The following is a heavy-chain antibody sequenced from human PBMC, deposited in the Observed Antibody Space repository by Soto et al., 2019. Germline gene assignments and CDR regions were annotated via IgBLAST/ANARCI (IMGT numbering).Heavy chain of an antibody. CDR2: IYYSGST. CDR1: GGSISSSSYY. V-gene: IGHV4-39*01. D-gene: IGHD6-13*01. J-gene: IGHJ4*02. CDR3: ARRIAAAQADY. Sequence: QLQLQESGPGLVKPSETLSLTCTVSGGSISSSSYYWGWIRQPPGKGLEWIGSIYYSGSTYYNPSLKSRVTISVDTSKTQFSLNLSSVTAADTAVYYCARRIAAAQADYWGQGTLVTVSS.